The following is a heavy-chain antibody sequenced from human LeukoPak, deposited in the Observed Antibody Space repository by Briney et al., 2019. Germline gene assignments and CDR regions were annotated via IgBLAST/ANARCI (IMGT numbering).Heavy chain of an antibody. CDR2: INPNTGGT. D-gene: IGHD2-8*02. CDR3: ATDERGTVGTEFRD. Sequence: ASVKVSCKASGYTXSGYFMHWVRQAPGQGLEWMGWINPNTGGTSYVQKFQGRVTMTRDTSISTAYMELSRLRSDDTAVYYCATDERGTVGTEFRDWGQGTLVTVSS. CDR1: GYTXSGYF. J-gene: IGHJ4*02. V-gene: IGHV1-2*02.